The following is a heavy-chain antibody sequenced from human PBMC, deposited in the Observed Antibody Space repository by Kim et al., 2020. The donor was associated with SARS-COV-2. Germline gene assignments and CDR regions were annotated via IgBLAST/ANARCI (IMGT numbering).Heavy chain of an antibody. J-gene: IGHJ4*02. CDR3: ARAASITIFGVVNHFDY. CDR1: GGSISSGGYY. V-gene: IGHV4-31*03. Sequence: SETLSLTCTVSGGSISSGGYYWSWIRQHPGKGLEWIGYIYYSGSTYYNPSLKSRVTISVDTSKNQFSLKLSPVTAADTAVYYCARAASITIFGVVNHFDYWGQGTLVTVSS. D-gene: IGHD3-3*01. CDR2: IYYSGST.